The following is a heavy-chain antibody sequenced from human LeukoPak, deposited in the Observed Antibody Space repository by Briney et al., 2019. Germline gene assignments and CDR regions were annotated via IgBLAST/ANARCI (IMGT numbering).Heavy chain of an antibody. J-gene: IGHJ4*02. Sequence: PGGSLRLSCAASGFTFSSYAMSWVRQAPGKGLEWVSAISGSGGSTYYADSVKGRFTISRDNSKNTLYLQMNSLRAEDTAVYYCAKGGGPEVVVPAAPPDWGQGTLVTVSS. CDR1: GFTFSSYA. V-gene: IGHV3-23*01. CDR3: AKGGGPEVVVPAAPPD. D-gene: IGHD2-2*01. CDR2: ISGSGGST.